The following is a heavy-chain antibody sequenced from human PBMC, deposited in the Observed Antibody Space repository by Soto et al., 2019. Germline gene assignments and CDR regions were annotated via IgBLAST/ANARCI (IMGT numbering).Heavy chain of an antibody. CDR1: GGSMSSEGYY. CDR3: ARGGIAARKGRWFDP. CDR2: IYYSGLT. D-gene: IGHD6-6*01. J-gene: IGHJ5*02. V-gene: IGHV4-31*03. Sequence: SETLSLTCTVSGGSMSSEGYYWSWIRQHPGKGLEWIGYIYYSGLTDYNPSLKSRLTISVDKSKNEFYLKMRSVTAADTAVYYCARGGIAARKGRWFDPWGQGTLVTVSS.